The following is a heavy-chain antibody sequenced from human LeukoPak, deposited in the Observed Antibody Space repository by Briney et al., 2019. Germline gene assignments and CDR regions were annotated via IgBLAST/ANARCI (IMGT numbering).Heavy chain of an antibody. CDR1: GYTFTSYG. D-gene: IGHD2-2*01. V-gene: IGHV1-18*01. CDR3: ARGGYCSSTSCLNSSPIDY. CDR2: ISAYNGNT. J-gene: IGHJ4*02. Sequence: ASVKVSCKASGYTFTSYGISWVRQAPGQGLEWTGWISAYNGNTNYAQKLQGRVTMTTDTSTSTAYMELRSLRSDDTAVYYCARGGYCSSTSCLNSSPIDYWGQGTLVTVSS.